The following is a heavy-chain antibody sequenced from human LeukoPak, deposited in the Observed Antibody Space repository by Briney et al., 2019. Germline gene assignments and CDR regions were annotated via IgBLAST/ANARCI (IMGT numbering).Heavy chain of an antibody. CDR2: IRYDGSNK. Sequence: PGGSLRLSCAASGFTFSSYGMHWVRQAPGKGQEWVAFIRYDGSNKYYADSVKGRFTISRDNSKNTLYLQMNSLIAEDTAVYYCAKGGQQLYYFDYWGQGTLVTVSS. D-gene: IGHD6-13*01. CDR1: GFTFSSYG. CDR3: AKGGQQLYYFDY. J-gene: IGHJ4*02. V-gene: IGHV3-30*02.